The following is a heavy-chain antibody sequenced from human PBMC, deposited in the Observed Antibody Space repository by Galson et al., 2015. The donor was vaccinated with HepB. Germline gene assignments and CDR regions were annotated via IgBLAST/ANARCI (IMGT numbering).Heavy chain of an antibody. Sequence: SLRLSCAASGFTFSSYGMHWVRQAPGKGLEWVAVIWYDGSNKYYADSVKGRFTISRDNAKNSLYLQMNSLRADDTAVYYCARGRGSSSWYVPLDYWGQGTLVTVSS. CDR1: GFTFSSYG. CDR3: ARGRGSSSWYVPLDY. J-gene: IGHJ4*02. D-gene: IGHD6-13*01. CDR2: IWYDGSNK. V-gene: IGHV3-33*08.